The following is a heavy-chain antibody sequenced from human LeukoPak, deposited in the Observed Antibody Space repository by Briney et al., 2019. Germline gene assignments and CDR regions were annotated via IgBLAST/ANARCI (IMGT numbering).Heavy chain of an antibody. CDR2: IRSTTNGYAT. D-gene: IGHD3-10*01. CDR3: TGNYYGSGSYADFDY. Sequence: PGGSLRLSCAASGFTLSSYVMHWVRQAYGKGREWVGRIRSTTNGYATAYAASVKGRFTISRDDSKNTAYLQMDSLKTEDTAVYYCTGNYYGSGSYADFDYWGQGTLVTVSS. V-gene: IGHV3-73*01. J-gene: IGHJ4*02. CDR1: GFTLSSYV.